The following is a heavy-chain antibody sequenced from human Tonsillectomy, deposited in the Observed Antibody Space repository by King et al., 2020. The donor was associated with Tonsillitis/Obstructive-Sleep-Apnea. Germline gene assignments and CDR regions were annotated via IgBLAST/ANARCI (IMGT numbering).Heavy chain of an antibody. Sequence: QLVQSGAEVKKPGSSVKVSCKASGGTFSTFTISWLRQAPGQGLEWVGVIIPIFDTPTYAQSFQGRVTITADISTSTLYMDLSGLRSEDTAVYYCVRDRGDATKVTIAPRVFDNWGQGNLVTASS. J-gene: IGHJ4*02. CDR1: GGTFSTFT. V-gene: IGHV1-69*06. CDR3: VRDRGDATKVTIAPRVFDN. D-gene: IGHD3-3*01. CDR2: IIPIFDTP.